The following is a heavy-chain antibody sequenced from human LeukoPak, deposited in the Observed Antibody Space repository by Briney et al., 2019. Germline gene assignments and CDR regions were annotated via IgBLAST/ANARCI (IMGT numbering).Heavy chain of an antibody. J-gene: IGHJ4*02. CDR3: ARGCSGGSCYVY. V-gene: IGHV3-48*01. CDR1: GFTFSSYS. D-gene: IGHD2-15*01. CDR2: ISSGNSPI. Sequence: PGGSLRLSCAASGFTFSSYSMNWVRQAPGKGLEWVSYISSGNSPIYYADSVKGRFTISRDNAKNSLYLQMSSLRAEDTAVYYCARGCSGGSCYVYWGQGTLVTVSS.